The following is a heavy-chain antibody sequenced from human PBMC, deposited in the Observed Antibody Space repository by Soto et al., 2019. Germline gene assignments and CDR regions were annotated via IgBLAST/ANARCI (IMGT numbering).Heavy chain of an antibody. CDR1: GESFSDYF. CDR2: IDQTGRT. V-gene: IGHV4-34*01. D-gene: IGHD3-10*01. CDR3: ARGVGSGRDYGLDV. Sequence: QVQLQQWGAGLLKPSETLSLTCAVSGESFSDYFWSWIRQPPGKGLEWIGEIDQTGRTNYNPSLKSRVIVSVDTSKNQFSPNLSSVTAADTAMYYCARGVGSGRDYGLDVWGQGTTVTVS. J-gene: IGHJ6*02.